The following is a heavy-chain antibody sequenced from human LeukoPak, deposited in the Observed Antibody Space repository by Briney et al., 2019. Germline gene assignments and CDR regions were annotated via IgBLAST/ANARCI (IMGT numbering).Heavy chain of an antibody. D-gene: IGHD3-16*01. CDR1: GGSFSGYY. J-gene: IGHJ5*02. CDR3: ASIGAPRTYNWFDP. V-gene: IGHV4-34*01. CDR2: INHSGST. Sequence: SETLSLTCAVYGGSFSGYYWSWIRQPPGKGLEWIGEINHSGSTNYNPSLKSRVTISVDTSKNQFSLKLSSVTAADTAVYYCASIGAPRTYNWFDPWGQGTLVTVSS.